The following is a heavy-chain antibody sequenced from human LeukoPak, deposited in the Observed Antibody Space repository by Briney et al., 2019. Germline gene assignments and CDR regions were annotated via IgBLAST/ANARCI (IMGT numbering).Heavy chain of an antibody. J-gene: IGHJ4*02. CDR2: IYPGDSDT. V-gene: IGHV5-51*01. CDR1: GYSFTSYW. D-gene: IGHD3-9*01. Sequence: GESLKISCKGSGYSFTSYWIGWVRQMPGKGLEWMGIIYPGDSDTRYSPSFQGQVTISADKSISTAYLQWSSLKASDTAMYYCARCADILTAYYDFDYWGQGTLVTVSS. CDR3: ARCADILTAYYDFDY.